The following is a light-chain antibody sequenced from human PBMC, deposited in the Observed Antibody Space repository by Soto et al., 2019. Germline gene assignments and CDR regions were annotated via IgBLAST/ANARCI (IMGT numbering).Light chain of an antibody. CDR1: QSITSSY. CDR3: ELYYSPSYS. CDR2: GAS. J-gene: IGKJ2*01. V-gene: IGKV3-20*01. Sequence: EIVLTQSPGTLSLSPGERATLSCRASQSITSSYLAWYQQKPGQAPRLLIYGASRMATDIPDRFSGSGSGTDFTLTISRPEPEDVAVYYCELYYSPSYSFGQGTQLEIK.